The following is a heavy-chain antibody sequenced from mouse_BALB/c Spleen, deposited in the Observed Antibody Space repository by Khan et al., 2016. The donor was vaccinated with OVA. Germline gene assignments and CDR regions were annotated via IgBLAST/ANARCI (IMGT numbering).Heavy chain of an antibody. V-gene: IGHV1-7*01. CDR3: ARRGLRWDFDD. J-gene: IGHJ2*01. CDR1: GYTFINYW. Sequence: QVQLQQPGAELAKPGASVKMSCKASGYTFINYWILWVKQRPGQGLEWIGYINPSTAYTEYNQNFKDKATLTADKSSRTAYMQLSSLTSEDSAVYYCARRGLRWDFDDWGQGTTLTVSS. D-gene: IGHD1-1*01. CDR2: INPSTAYT.